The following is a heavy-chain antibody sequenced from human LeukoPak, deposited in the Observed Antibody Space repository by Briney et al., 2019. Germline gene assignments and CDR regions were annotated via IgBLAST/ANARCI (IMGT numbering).Heavy chain of an antibody. CDR3: VRALLVLWWGERGWFDP. J-gene: IGHJ5*02. CDR1: GYTFPRYD. CDR2: MNPNSGNT. V-gene: IGHV1-8*03. Sequence: ASVTVSCKASGYTFPRYDINWVRQATGPGLEWMGWMNPNSGNTGYAQKFQGRVTITRNTSISTAYMELSSLRSEDTAVYYCVRALLVLWWGERGWFDPWGQGTLVTVSS. D-gene: IGHD3-10*01.